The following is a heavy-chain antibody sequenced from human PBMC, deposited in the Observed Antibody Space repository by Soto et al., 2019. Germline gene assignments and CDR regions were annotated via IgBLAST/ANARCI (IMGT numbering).Heavy chain of an antibody. J-gene: IGHJ4*02. CDR2: MFNGGSA. CDR1: GCSLSNYY. V-gene: IGHV4-59*08. Sequence: SETLSLTCTVSGCSLSNYYWGWIRQPPGKGLEWVGYMFNGGSANYNPSLKSRVAISVDMSQNQFSLKLTSVTAADTAVYFCERRHGHGIDAYYWGQGILVTVSS. CDR3: ERRHGHGIDAYY. D-gene: IGHD3-10*01.